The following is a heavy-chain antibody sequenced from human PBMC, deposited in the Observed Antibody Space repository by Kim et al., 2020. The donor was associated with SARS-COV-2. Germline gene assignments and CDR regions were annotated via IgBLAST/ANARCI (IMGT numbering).Heavy chain of an antibody. CDR1: GLSFSDSY. Sequence: GGSLRLSCAASGLSFSDSYMNWVRQAPGKGLEWFSFISTRGESIFYADSVEGRFTISRDNAKNSLYLQMNYLRDEDTAVYYCARSGNGDNAFGIWGQG. CDR2: ISTRGESI. D-gene: IGHD1-1*01. V-gene: IGHV3-11*01. J-gene: IGHJ4*02. CDR3: ARSGNGDNAFGI.